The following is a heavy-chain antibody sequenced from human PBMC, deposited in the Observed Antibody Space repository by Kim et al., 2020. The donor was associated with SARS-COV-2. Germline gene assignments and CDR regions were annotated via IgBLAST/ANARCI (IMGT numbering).Heavy chain of an antibody. CDR2: TRNKANSYTT. J-gene: IGHJ4*02. Sequence: GGSLRLSCAASGFTFSDHYMDWVRQAPGKGLEWVGRTRNKANSYTTEYAASVKGRFTISRDDSKNSLYLQMNSLKTEDTAVYYCARKSIHAAWYDYWGQGTLVTVSS. D-gene: IGHD2-21*01. V-gene: IGHV3-72*01. CDR3: ARKSIHAAWYDY. CDR1: GFTFSDHY.